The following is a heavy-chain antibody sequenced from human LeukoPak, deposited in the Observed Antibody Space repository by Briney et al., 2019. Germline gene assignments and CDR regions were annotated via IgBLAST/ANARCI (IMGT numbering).Heavy chain of an antibody. J-gene: IGHJ4*02. CDR2: ISYDAGNK. CDR1: GFTFSDYP. CDR3: AREKFYFDY. Sequence: PGGSLRLSCAASGFTFSDYPMHWVRQAPGKGLEWVAVISYDAGNKYYADSVKGRFTISRDNSKNTLYLQMNSLRVEDTAIYYCAREKFYFDYWGQGTLVTVSS. V-gene: IGHV3-30-3*01.